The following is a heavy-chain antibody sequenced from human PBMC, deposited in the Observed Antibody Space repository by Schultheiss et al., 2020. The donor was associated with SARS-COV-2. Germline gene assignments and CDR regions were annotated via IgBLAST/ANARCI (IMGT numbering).Heavy chain of an antibody. CDR1: GGSFSGHY. CDR2: INHSGST. J-gene: IGHJ6*02. V-gene: IGHV4-34*01. Sequence: SETLSLTCAVYGGSFSGHYWSWIRQPPGKGLEWIGEINHSGSTNYNPSLKSRVTISVDTSKNQFSLKLSSVTAADTAVYYCARDPGISYGMDVWGQGTTVTVSS. CDR3: ARDPGISYGMDV.